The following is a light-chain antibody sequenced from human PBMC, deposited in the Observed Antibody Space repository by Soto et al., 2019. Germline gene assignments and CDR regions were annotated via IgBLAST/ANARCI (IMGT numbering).Light chain of an antibody. CDR2: LNSDGSH. CDR1: SGHSSYA. V-gene: IGLV4-69*01. Sequence: LVLTQSPSASASLGASVKLTCTLSSGHSSYAIAWHQQQPEKGPRYLMKLNSDGSHSKGDGIADRFSGSSSGAERYLTISSLQSEDEADYYCQTWGTGIVVFGGGTKLTVL. CDR3: QTWGTGIVV. J-gene: IGLJ2*01.